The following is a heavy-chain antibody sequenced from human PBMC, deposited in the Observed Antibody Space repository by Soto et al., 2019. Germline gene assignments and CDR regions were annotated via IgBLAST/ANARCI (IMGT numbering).Heavy chain of an antibody. CDR2: ISGSGGST. D-gene: IGHD1-26*01. CDR3: AKDPGPLVGATTSVDY. J-gene: IGHJ4*02. V-gene: IGHV3-23*01. CDR1: GFTFSSYA. Sequence: EVQLLESGGGLVQPGGSLRLSCAASGFTFSSYAMSWVRQAPGKGLEWVSAISGSGGSTYYADSVKGRFTISRDNSKNTLYLQMNSLRAEDTAVYYCAKDPGPLVGATTSVDYWGQGTLVTVSS.